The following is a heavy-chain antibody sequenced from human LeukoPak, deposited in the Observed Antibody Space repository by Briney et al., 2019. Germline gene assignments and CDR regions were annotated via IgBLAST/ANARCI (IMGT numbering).Heavy chain of an antibody. CDR3: ARAQNDYYFDY. V-gene: IGHV3-30-3*01. J-gene: IGHJ4*02. Sequence: PGGSLRLSCAASGFTFSSYAMHWVRQAPGKGLEWVAVISYDGSNKYYADSVKGRFTISRDNSKNTLYLQMNSLRAEDTAVYYCARAQNDYYFDYWGQGTLVTVSS. D-gene: IGHD2-21*02. CDR2: ISYDGSNK. CDR1: GFTFSSYA.